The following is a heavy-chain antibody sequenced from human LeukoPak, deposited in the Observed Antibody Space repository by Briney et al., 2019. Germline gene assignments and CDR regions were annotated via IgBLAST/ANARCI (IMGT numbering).Heavy chain of an antibody. CDR1: GFTFSHYW. CDR2: IKHDGSQE. D-gene: IGHD3-10*01. Sequence: GGSLRLSCAASGFTFSHYWMSWVRRAPGKGLEWVANIKHDGSQEEHVDSVKGRFTISRDNAKNSLFLQMNSLRAEDTAVYFCARDSSRGDFEYWGQGTLVTVSS. V-gene: IGHV3-7*01. CDR3: ARDSSRGDFEY. J-gene: IGHJ4*02.